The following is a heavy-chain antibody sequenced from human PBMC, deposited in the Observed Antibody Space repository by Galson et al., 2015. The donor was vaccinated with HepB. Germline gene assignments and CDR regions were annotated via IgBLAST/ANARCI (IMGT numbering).Heavy chain of an antibody. V-gene: IGHV4-30-4*01. CDR1: GDSINSDYYY. J-gene: IGHJ3*02. Sequence: TLSLTCTVSGDSINSDYYYWSWIRQPPGKGLEWIGYSYNSETFYNNPSLKSRVTISLDTSENQFSLRLSSVTAADTAVYYCARHTSGYWDAFDIWGQGTMVTVSS. CDR2: SYNSETF. CDR3: ARHTSGYWDAFDI. D-gene: IGHD3-22*01.